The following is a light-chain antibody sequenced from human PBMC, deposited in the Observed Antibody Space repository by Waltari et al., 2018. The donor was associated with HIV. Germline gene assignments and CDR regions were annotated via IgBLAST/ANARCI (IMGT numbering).Light chain of an antibody. V-gene: IGKV4-1*01. J-gene: IGKJ2*01. CDR3: QQYFNSPYT. Sequence: DIVMAQSPDSLAVSLGERATINCRSSQNIFYSSNNKSYLAWYQVKPGLPPSLLIYWAAMREFGVPDRFSGSGSGTHFSLTISGLQAEDVAVYYCQQYFNSPYTFGQGTKLEIK. CDR1: QNIFYSSNNKSY. CDR2: WAA.